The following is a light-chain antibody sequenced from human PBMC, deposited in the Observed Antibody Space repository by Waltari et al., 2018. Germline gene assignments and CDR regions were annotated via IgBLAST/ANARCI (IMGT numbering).Light chain of an antibody. V-gene: IGKV1-5*03. CDR1: QNIISW. Sequence: DIQMTQSPSTLSASVGDRVTITCRAGQNIISWLAWYQQKPGKAPKVLIYKASNLQSGVPSRFSGSVSGTEFTLTISSLQPDDFATYYCQHFSTYSTFGQGTKVEIK. J-gene: IGKJ1*01. CDR2: KAS. CDR3: QHFSTYST.